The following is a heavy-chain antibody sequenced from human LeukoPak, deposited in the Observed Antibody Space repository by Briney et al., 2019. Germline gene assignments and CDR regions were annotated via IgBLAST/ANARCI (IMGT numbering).Heavy chain of an antibody. V-gene: IGHV1-69*05. D-gene: IGHD2-2*01. J-gene: IGHJ3*02. CDR3: ARDQLPHDAFYI. CDR1: GGTFSSYA. CDR2: IIPIFGTA. Sequence: ASVKVSCKASGGTFSSYAISWVRQAPGQGLEWMGGIIPIFGTANYAQKFQGRVTITTDESTSTAYMELSSLRSEDTAVYYCARDQLPHDAFYIWGQGTMVTVSS.